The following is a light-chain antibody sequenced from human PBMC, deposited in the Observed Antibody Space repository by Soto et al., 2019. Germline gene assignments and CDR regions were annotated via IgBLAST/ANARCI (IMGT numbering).Light chain of an antibody. CDR1: QSISRY. CDR2: GAS. V-gene: IGKV1-39*01. CDR3: QESLTTPPT. J-gene: IGKJ2*01. Sequence: DIQMTQSPSSLSASVGDRATITCRASQSISRYLNWYQLRPGKAPKLLIYGASTLQSGVPSRFSGSGSGTDFTLTISSLQPEDFATYYCQESLTTPPTFGQGTKLEIK.